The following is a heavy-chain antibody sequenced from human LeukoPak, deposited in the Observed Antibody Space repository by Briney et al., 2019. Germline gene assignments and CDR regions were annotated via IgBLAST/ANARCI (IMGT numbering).Heavy chain of an antibody. CDR3: ARQAGRGLNY. CDR2: IYTSGST. J-gene: IGHJ4*02. Sequence: SETLSLTCTVSGGSISSYYWSWIRQPPGKGLEWIGYIYTSGSTNYNPSLKSRVTISVDTSKNQFSLKLSSVTAADTAVYYCARQAGRGLNYWGQGTLVTVSS. CDR1: GGSISSYY. D-gene: IGHD6-25*01. V-gene: IGHV4-4*09.